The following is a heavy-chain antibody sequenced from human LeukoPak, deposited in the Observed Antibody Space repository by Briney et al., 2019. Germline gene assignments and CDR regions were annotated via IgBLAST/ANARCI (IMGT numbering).Heavy chain of an antibody. D-gene: IGHD6-13*01. CDR2: LSAYNGNT. CDR3: ARDYSSSWSDYYYYYYGMDV. V-gene: IGHV1-18*01. Sequence: ASVKVSCKASGYTFTGYDINWVRQAPGQGLEWMGWLSAYNGNTNYAQRLQGRVTMTTDTSTSTAYMELRSLRSDDTAVYYCARDYSSSWSDYYYYYYGMDVWGQGTTVTVSS. CDR1: GYTFTGYD. J-gene: IGHJ6*02.